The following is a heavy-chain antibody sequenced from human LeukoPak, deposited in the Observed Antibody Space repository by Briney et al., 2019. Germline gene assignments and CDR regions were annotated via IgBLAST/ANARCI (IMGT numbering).Heavy chain of an antibody. J-gene: IGHJ4*02. D-gene: IGHD4-17*01. CDR3: VKSTFMTTVTTGSFDY. CDR2: ITGSGDST. V-gene: IGHV3-23*01. Sequence: GGSLPLSCPASGFIFSSCAMRWVRQAPGKGLEWLSAITGSGDSTYYADSVKGRFTISRDNSKHSLYLQMNSLRAEDTAVYYCVKSTFMTTVTTGSFDYWGQGALVTVSS. CDR1: GFIFSSCA.